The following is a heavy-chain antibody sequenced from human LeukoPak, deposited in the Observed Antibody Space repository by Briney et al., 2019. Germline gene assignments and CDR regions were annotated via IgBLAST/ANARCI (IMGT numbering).Heavy chain of an antibody. Sequence: ASVKVSCKASGYTFIDQYVHWVRQAPGQGLEWMGWINANGGVTKYAQRFKDSVTLTRATSISTAYMELRSLTVNDTAIYYCAKGRSAVPDFWGQGTLVTVSS. D-gene: IGHD6-19*01. CDR1: GYTFIDQY. J-gene: IGHJ4*02. CDR3: AKGRSAVPDF. CDR2: INANGGVT. V-gene: IGHV1-2*02.